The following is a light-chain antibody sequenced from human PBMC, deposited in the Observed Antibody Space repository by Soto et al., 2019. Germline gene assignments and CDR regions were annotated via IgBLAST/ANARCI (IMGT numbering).Light chain of an antibody. J-gene: IGLJ2*01. Sequence: QSALTQPASVSGSPEQSITISCTGTSSDVGSYNLVSWYQQHPGKAPKLMIYEGSKRPSGVSNRFSGSKSGNTASLTISGLQAEDEADYYCCSYAGSSFGGGTKLTVL. V-gene: IGLV2-23*01. CDR3: CSYAGSS. CDR2: EGS. CDR1: SSDVGSYNL.